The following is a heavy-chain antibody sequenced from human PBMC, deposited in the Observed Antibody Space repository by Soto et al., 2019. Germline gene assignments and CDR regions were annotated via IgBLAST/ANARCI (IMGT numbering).Heavy chain of an antibody. D-gene: IGHD2-15*01. CDR1: GFSFSKYG. J-gene: IGHJ4*02. Sequence: PGGSLRLSCSGSGFSFSKYGIHWVRQVPGKELEWVALISDDGDEKFYGDSVKGRFTISRDNSKKTAFLQMNTLGVEDTGIYHCAKTRTAVAQTAQLDYWGQGTLVTVSS. CDR2: ISDDGDEK. CDR3: AKTRTAVAQTAQLDY. V-gene: IGHV3-30*18.